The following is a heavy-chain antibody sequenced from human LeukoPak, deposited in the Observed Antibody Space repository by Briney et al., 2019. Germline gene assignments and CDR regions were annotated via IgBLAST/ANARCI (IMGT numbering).Heavy chain of an antibody. D-gene: IGHD1-26*01. J-gene: IGHJ4*02. Sequence: PSETLSLTCTVSGGSISSSNWWSWVRQPPGKGLEWIGEIYHSGSTNYDPSLKSRVTISVDKSKNQFSLKLSSVTAADTAVYYCARQTSGRRYFDYWGQGTLVTVSS. CDR3: ARQTSGRRYFDY. V-gene: IGHV4-4*02. CDR2: IYHSGST. CDR1: GGSISSSNW.